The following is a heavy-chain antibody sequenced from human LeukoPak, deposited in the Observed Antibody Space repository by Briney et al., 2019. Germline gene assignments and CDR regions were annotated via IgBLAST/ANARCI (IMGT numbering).Heavy chain of an antibody. V-gene: IGHV4-59*01. CDR3: ARGVGYNYGYQLFHFDL. CDR1: GDSMRSFY. J-gene: IGHJ4*02. D-gene: IGHD5-24*01. Sequence: PSETLSLTCTISGDSMRSFYWSWVRQAPGKGLEWIGYMYYGGSTNYNPSLKSRVTISSGRSRNQFSLRLTSVTAADTAFYYCARGVGYNYGYQLFHFDLWGQGALVTVSS. CDR2: MYYGGST.